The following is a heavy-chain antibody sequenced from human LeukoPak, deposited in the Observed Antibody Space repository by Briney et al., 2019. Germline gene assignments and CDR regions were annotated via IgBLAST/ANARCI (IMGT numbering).Heavy chain of an antibody. CDR1: GGTFSSYA. J-gene: IGHJ4*02. Sequence: SVKVSCKASGGTFSSYAISWVRQAPGQGLEWMGRIIPILGIANYAQKFQGRVTITADKSTSTAYMELSSLRSEDTAVYYCARPKDILTGYLDWGQGTLVTVSS. D-gene: IGHD3-9*01. CDR2: IIPILGIA. CDR3: ARPKDILTGYLD. V-gene: IGHV1-69*04.